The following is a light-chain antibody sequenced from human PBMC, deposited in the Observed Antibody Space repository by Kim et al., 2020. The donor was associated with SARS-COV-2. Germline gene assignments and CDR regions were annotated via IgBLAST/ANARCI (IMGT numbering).Light chain of an antibody. CDR2: WAS. CDR3: QQYYAIPWT. Sequence: DIVMTQSPDSLAVSLGERATINCKSSQTVLHSAINKYSLAWYRHKPGQPPELLIYWASTRESGVPDRFGGSGSGTDFTLTISSLQAEDVAVYYCQQYYAIPWTFGQGTKVDIK. V-gene: IGKV4-1*01. CDR1: QTVLHSAINKYS. J-gene: IGKJ1*01.